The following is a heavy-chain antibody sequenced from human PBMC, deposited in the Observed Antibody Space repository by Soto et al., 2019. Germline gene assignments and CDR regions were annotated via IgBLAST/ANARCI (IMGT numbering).Heavy chain of an antibody. CDR2: ISYDGTNK. D-gene: IGHD3-3*01. CDR1: GFTFSSYG. CDR3: AKDKDFWSGPFYYCMDV. V-gene: IGHV3-30*18. J-gene: IGHJ6*03. Sequence: GGSLRLSWAASGFTFSSYGMHWVRQAPGKGLEWVAAISYDGTNKYSADSVKGRFTISRDNSKSTLYLQMNSLRAEDTAVYYCAKDKDFWSGPFYYCMDVWGKGTTVTVSS.